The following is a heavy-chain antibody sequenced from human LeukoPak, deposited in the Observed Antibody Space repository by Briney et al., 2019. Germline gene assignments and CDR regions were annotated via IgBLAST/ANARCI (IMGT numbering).Heavy chain of an antibody. J-gene: IGHJ4*02. D-gene: IGHD6-19*01. V-gene: IGHV5-10-1*01. Sequence: GESLKISFSCSELLLTNYWINWVRQMPGRGLEWMGRIDPSDSFPNHSPPLQGHVTISADKSTNTAHLQWKNLEASDTAINFCTRQQWLVSPFDYWGQGTLVIVSS. CDR1: ELLLTNYW. CDR2: IDPSDSFP. CDR3: TRQQWLVSPFDY.